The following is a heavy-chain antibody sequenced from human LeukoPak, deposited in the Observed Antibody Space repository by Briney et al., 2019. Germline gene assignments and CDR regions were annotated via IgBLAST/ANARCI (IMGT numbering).Heavy chain of an antibody. D-gene: IGHD1-26*01. CDR2: VSGSNNYI. CDR1: GFTFSSYS. V-gene: IGHV3-21*01. CDR3: ARDIVGVTGDAFDI. J-gene: IGHJ3*02. Sequence: GGSLRLSCVASGFTFSSYSMNWVRQAPGKEPEWVSSVSGSNNYIYYADSVRGRFTISRDNARNSLYLQMNSLRAEDTAVYYCARDIVGVTGDAFDIWGQGTMVTVSS.